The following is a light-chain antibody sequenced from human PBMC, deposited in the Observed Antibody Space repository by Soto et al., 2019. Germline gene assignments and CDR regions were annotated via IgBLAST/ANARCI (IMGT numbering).Light chain of an antibody. V-gene: IGKV3-15*01. CDR2: GAS. J-gene: IGKJ5*01. CDR1: QSVTSN. Sequence: EIVMTQSPATLSVSPGERATLSCRASQSVTSNLAWYQQRPGQAPRLLIYGASTRATGIPATFSGSGSGTDFTLTISSLQPEDFALYYCLQYKDSPSTFGQGTRLEIK. CDR3: LQYKDSPST.